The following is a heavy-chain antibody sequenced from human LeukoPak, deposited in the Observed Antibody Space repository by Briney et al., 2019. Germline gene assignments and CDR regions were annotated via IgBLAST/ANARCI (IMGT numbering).Heavy chain of an antibody. CDR3: ARDSHGSGSYYIPPPPSY. D-gene: IGHD3-10*01. J-gene: IGHJ4*02. V-gene: IGHV1-69*06. CDR2: ISGMVGRT. CDR1: GGTFSSYA. Sequence: GGSVRVSCKASGGTFSSYAMSWVRQAPGQGLEWMGGISGMVGRTNYAQTLKGRVTITADKSTSTAYMELTSLRSEDTAVYYCARDSHGSGSYYIPPPPSYWGQGTLVTVSS.